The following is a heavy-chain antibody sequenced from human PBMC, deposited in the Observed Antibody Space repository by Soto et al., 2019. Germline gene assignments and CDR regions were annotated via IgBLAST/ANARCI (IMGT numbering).Heavy chain of an antibody. CDR1: GGSISSYY. V-gene: IGHV4-59*01. Sequence: SETLSLTCTVSGGSISSYYWSWIRQPPGKGLEWIGYIYYSGSTNYNPSLKSRVTISVDTSKNQFSLKLSSVTAVDTAVYYCARVRYSSGWYLWGQGTLVTVSS. D-gene: IGHD6-19*01. CDR3: ARVRYSSGWYL. CDR2: IYYSGST. J-gene: IGHJ5*02.